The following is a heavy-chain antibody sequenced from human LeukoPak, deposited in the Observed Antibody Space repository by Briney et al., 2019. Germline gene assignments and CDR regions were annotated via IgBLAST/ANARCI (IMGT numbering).Heavy chain of an antibody. Sequence: SVKVSCRASGGTFSSYAISWVRQAPGQGLEWMGRIIPILGIANYAQKFQGRVTITADKSTSTAYMELSSLRSEDTAVYYCARDYYDSWGRLDYWGQGTLVTVSS. CDR3: ARDYYDSWGRLDY. V-gene: IGHV1-69*04. J-gene: IGHJ4*02. D-gene: IGHD3-22*01. CDR1: GGTFSSYA. CDR2: IIPILGIA.